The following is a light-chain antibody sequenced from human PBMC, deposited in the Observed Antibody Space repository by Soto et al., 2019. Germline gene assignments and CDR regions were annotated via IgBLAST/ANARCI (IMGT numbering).Light chain of an antibody. V-gene: IGKV3-15*01. Sequence: EIVMTQSPATLSVSPGERATLSCRASQSVSSNLAWYKQKPGQAPRLLIYGASTRATGIPARFSGSVSGTEFTLTISSLQSEDFAVYYCQQYNNWPQTFGQGTKVEIK. J-gene: IGKJ1*01. CDR3: QQYNNWPQT. CDR2: GAS. CDR1: QSVSSN.